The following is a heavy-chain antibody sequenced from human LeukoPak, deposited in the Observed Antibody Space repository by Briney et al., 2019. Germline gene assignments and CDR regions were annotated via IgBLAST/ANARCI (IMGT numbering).Heavy chain of an antibody. Sequence: SETLSLTCTVSGGSISSYYWSWIRQPAGKGLEWIGRIYTSGSTNYNPSLRSRVTMSVDTSKNQFSLKLSSVTAADTAVYYCAGWGGPAVAFDIWGQGTMVTVSS. CDR1: GGSISSYY. D-gene: IGHD3-16*01. V-gene: IGHV4-4*07. CDR2: IYTSGST. J-gene: IGHJ3*02. CDR3: AGWGGPAVAFDI.